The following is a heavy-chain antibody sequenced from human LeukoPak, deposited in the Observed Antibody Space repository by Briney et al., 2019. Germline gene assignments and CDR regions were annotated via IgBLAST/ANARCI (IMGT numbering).Heavy chain of an antibody. V-gene: IGHV1-69*05. CDR1: GGTFSSYA. CDR3: AKEGLPGDVDYYDSSGYPTLWGI. J-gene: IGHJ4*02. D-gene: IGHD3-22*01. Sequence: ASVKVSCKASGGTFSSYAISWVRQAPGQGLEWMGGIIPIFGTANYAQKFQGRVTITTDESTSTAYMELSSLRSEDTAVYYCAKEGLPGDVDYYDSSGYPTLWGIWGQGTLVTVSS. CDR2: IIPIFGTA.